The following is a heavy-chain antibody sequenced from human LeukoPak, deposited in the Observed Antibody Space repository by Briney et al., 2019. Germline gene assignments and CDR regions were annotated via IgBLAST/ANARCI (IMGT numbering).Heavy chain of an antibody. Sequence: GSLRLSCAASGFTFSSYSMNWVRQAPGKGLEWIGSIYHSGSTYYNPSLKSRVTISVDTSKNQFSLKLSSVTAADTAVYYCARDTGYDFWSGYSALYYFDYWGQGTLVTVSS. CDR1: GFTFSSYS. CDR2: IYHSGST. CDR3: ARDTGYDFWSGYSALYYFDY. D-gene: IGHD3-3*01. V-gene: IGHV4-38-2*02. J-gene: IGHJ4*02.